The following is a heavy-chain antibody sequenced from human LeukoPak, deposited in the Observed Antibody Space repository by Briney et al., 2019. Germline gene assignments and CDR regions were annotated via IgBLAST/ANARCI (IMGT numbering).Heavy chain of an antibody. J-gene: IGHJ3*02. Sequence: ASVKVSCKASGDTFTNYDINWVRQAPGQGLECMGWVNPKTGNTGYKQKFQARVTITSDTSITTAYMELSRLTSDDTAVYFCATWGLHFDIWGQGTMVIVAS. CDR1: GDTFTNYD. CDR2: VNPKTGNT. D-gene: IGHD3-16*01. V-gene: IGHV1-8*03. CDR3: ATWGLHFDI.